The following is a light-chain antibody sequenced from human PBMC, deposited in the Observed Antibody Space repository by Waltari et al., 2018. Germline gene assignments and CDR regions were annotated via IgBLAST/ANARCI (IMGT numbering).Light chain of an antibody. V-gene: IGLV2-14*03. CDR3: ASYTSSTTGV. Sequence: SALTRPASVSGSPGQSITISCTGPSSGIGGYNFVSWYQQPPGKAPKLIIDDVRNRPSGVSNRFSGSKSGNTASLTISGLQAEDEADYYCASYTSSTTGVVGGGTKLTVL. J-gene: IGLJ2*01. CDR1: SSGIGGYNF. CDR2: DVR.